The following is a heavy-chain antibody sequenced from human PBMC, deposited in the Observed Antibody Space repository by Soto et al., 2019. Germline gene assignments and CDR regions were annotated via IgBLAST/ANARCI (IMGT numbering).Heavy chain of an antibody. CDR1: GFTFSSYA. Sequence: RLSCAASGFTFSSYAMHWVRQAPGKGLEWVAVISYDGSNKYYADSVKGRFTISRDNSKNTLYLQMNSLRAEDTAVYYCARDRHVLRFLEWQEYGMDVWGQGTTVTVS. J-gene: IGHJ6*02. CDR2: ISYDGSNK. CDR3: ARDRHVLRFLEWQEYGMDV. V-gene: IGHV3-30-3*01. D-gene: IGHD3-3*01.